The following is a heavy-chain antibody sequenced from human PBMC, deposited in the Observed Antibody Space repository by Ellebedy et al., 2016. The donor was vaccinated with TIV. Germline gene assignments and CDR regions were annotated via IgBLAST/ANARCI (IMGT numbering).Heavy chain of an antibody. J-gene: IGHJ4*02. CDR3: ARDNFGDYHFDS. Sequence: GRFTISRDNAKNSLFLQMNSLRAEDTAVYYCARDNFGDYHFDSWGQGTLVTVSS. D-gene: IGHD4-17*01. V-gene: IGHV3-11*05.